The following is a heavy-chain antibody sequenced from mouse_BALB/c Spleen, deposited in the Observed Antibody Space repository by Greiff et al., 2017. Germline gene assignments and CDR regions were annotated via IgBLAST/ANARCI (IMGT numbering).Heavy chain of an antibody. J-gene: IGHJ2*01. CDR2: ISNGGGST. V-gene: IGHV5-12-2*01. D-gene: IGHD2-3*01. Sequence: EVKLVESGGGLVQPGGSLKLSCAASGFTFSSYTMSWVRQTPEKRLEWVAYISNGGGSTYYPDTVKGRFTISRDNAKNTLYLQMSRLKSEDTAMYYCARHDGYYRYYFDYWGQGTTLTVSS. CDR3: ARHDGYYRYYFDY. CDR1: GFTFSSYT.